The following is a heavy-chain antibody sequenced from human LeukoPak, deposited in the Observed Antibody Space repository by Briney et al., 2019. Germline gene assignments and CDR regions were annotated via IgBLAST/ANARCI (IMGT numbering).Heavy chain of an antibody. CDR2: IHYSGST. V-gene: IGHV4-59*01. D-gene: IGHD4-17*01. Sequence: SETLSLTCTVSGGSISSYYWSWIRQPPGKGLEWIGYIHYSGSTNYNPSLKSRDTLSVATSKNQCSLNLSSVTAAVTAVDYCARGMGDYGDRFAYWGQGTLVTVSS. CDR1: GGSISSYY. CDR3: ARGMGDYGDRFAY. J-gene: IGHJ4*02.